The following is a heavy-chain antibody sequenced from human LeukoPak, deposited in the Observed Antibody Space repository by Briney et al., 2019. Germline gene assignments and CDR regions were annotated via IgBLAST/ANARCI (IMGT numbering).Heavy chain of an antibody. D-gene: IGHD5-24*01. Sequence: TGGSLRLSCAASGFTFSNYAMSWARQAPGKGLEWVGHIKSKTDGGTTDYAAPVKGRFTISRDDSKNTLYLQMDSLKTEDTAVYYCTTEAGDDWGQGTLVTVSS. V-gene: IGHV3-15*01. J-gene: IGHJ4*02. CDR1: GFTFSNYA. CDR2: IKSKTDGGTT. CDR3: TTEAGDD.